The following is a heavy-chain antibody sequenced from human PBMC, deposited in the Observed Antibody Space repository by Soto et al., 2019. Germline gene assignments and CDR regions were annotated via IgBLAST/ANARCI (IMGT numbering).Heavy chain of an antibody. CDR2: IYYSGST. D-gene: IGHD2-21*02. J-gene: IGHJ1*01. Sequence: SETLSLTCTVSGGSISSGGYYWSWIRQHPGKGLEWIGYIYYSGSTYYNPSLKSRVTISVDTSKNQFSLKLSSVTAADTAVYYCASRPSVAYCGGDCYSGYFQHWGQGTLVTVSS. V-gene: IGHV4-31*03. CDR3: ASRPSVAYCGGDCYSGYFQH. CDR1: GGSISSGGYY.